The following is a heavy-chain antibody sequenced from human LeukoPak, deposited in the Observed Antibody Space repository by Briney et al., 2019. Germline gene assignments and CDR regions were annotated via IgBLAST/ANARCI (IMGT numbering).Heavy chain of an antibody. CDR2: INPNSGGT. CDR1: GYTFTGYY. D-gene: IGHD4-17*01. Sequence: ASVEVSCKASGYTFTGYYMHWVRQAPGQGLEWMGWINPNSGGTNYAQKFQGRVTMTRDTSISTAYMELSRLRSDDTAVYYCARGDYGDYEWFDPWGQGTLVTVSS. CDR3: ARGDYGDYEWFDP. V-gene: IGHV1-2*02. J-gene: IGHJ5*02.